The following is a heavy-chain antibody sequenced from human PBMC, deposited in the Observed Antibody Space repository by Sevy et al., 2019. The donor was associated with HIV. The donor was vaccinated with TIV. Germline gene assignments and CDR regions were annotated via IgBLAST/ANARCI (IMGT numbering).Heavy chain of an antibody. CDR3: VRGNYYYDSSGPFDY. D-gene: IGHD3-22*01. CDR2: ISSSGDYI. Sequence: GGSLRLSCVGSGFTFRTYSMDWVRQAPGKGLEWVSFISSSGDYIHYADSVKGRFTISRDNSKNSLYLQMNSLRAGDTAIYYCVRGNYYYDSSGPFDYWGHGTLVTVSS. J-gene: IGHJ4*01. V-gene: IGHV3-21*01. CDR1: GFTFRTYS.